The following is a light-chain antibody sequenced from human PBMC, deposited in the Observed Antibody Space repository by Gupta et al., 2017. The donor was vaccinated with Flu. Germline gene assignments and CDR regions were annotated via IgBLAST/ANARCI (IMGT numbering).Light chain of an antibody. J-gene: IGLJ1*01. CDR1: PSNIGANYD. Sequence: SVLPQPPSVYGAPGQRVTITCTGTPSNIGANYDVQWYQQLPETAPKLLIYGNFDRPSWGPDQFSGSKSCISASLAITWLQADDDADYYCQSFDSGLNAYVFGTGTKVTVL. V-gene: IGLV1-40*01. CDR2: GNF. CDR3: QSFDSGLNAYV.